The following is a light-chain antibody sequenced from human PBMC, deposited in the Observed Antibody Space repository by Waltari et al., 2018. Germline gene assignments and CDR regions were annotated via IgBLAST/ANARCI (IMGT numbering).Light chain of an antibody. J-gene: IGLJ3*02. CDR2: GNN. V-gene: IGLV1-40*01. CDR3: QSYGSDWV. CDR1: SSNIGAGFA. Sequence: QSVLTQPPSVSGAPGQRVTISCTGSSSNIGAGFAVHWYQQLPGTAPNLLIYGNNKRPSGGPDRFSGSKSGTSASLAITGLQAEDEADYYCQSYGSDWVFGGGTKLTVL.